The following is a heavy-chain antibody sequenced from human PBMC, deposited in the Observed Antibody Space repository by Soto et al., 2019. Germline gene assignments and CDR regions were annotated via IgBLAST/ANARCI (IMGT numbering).Heavy chain of an antibody. D-gene: IGHD3-3*01. V-gene: IGHV3-48*02. J-gene: IGHJ6*02. CDR2: ISYDSDTI. CDR1: GFTFSYYG. CDR3: ARLYYDYV. Sequence: GGSLRLSCAASGFTFSYYGMNWVRQAAGKGLEWIAYISYDSDTIQYADSVKGRFTISRDNAKNSLYLQMNSLRDEDTVVYYCARLYYDYVWGQGTTVTVSS.